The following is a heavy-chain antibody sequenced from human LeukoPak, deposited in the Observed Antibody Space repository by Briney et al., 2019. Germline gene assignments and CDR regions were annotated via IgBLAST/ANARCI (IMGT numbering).Heavy chain of an antibody. D-gene: IGHD2/OR15-2a*01. CDR1: GDSISSYY. V-gene: IGHV4-4*07. CDR2: IYTSGST. CDR3: ARDRISALVDAFDI. Sequence: PSETLSLTCSVSGDSISSYYWSWIRQPAGKGLEWIGRIYTSGSTNYNPSLKSRVTMSVDTSKNQISLKLTSVTAADTAVYYCARDRISALVDAFDIWGQGTMVTVSS. J-gene: IGHJ3*02.